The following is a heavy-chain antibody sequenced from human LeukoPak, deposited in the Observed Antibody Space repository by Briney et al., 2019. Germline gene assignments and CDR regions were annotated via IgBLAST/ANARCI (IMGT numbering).Heavy chain of an antibody. D-gene: IGHD6-19*01. Sequence: GGPLRFSCAASGFTFSSYWMHWVRQAPGKGLVWVSRINSDGSSTTYADSVKGRFTLSRDHAMNPLFLQMNSLRAEDTAVYYCAREDSGAVALDYWGQGALVTDSS. CDR1: GFTFSSYW. V-gene: IGHV3-74*01. CDR3: AREDSGAVALDY. J-gene: IGHJ4*02. CDR2: INSDGSST.